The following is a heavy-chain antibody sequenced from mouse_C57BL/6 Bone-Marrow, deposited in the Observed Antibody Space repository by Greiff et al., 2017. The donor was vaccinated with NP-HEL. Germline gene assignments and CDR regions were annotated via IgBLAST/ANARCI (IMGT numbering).Heavy chain of an antibody. CDR2: IWWDDDK. J-gene: IGHJ2*01. V-gene: IGHV8-8*01. D-gene: IGHD6-1*01. CDR3: ARTQPGYYFYY. CDR1: GFSLSTFGMG. Sequence: QVTLKVSGPGILQPSQTLSLSCSFSGFSLSTFGMGVGWIRQPSGKGLEWLVHIWWDDDKYYNPALKSRLTIAKDTSKNQVFLKIANVDTADTATYYYARTQPGYYFYYWGQGTTLTVSA.